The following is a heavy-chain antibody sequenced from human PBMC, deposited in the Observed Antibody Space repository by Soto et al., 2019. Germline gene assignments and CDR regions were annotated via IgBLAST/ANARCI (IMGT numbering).Heavy chain of an antibody. CDR1: GFPFSSYA. CDR3: ARDSSTKIRYYYYGMDV. Sequence: GGSLRLSCAASGFPFSSYAMSWVRQTPEKGLEWVAGISGGGNDRYYADFVQGRFTFSRDNAKNSLYLQMNSLRAEDTAVYYCARDSSTKIRYYYYGMDVWGQGTTVTVSS. CDR2: ISGGGNDR. V-gene: IGHV3-21*01. J-gene: IGHJ6*02. D-gene: IGHD3-10*01.